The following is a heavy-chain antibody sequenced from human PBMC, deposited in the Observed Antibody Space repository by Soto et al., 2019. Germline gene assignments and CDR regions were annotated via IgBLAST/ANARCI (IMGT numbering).Heavy chain of an antibody. J-gene: IGHJ4*02. Sequence: SETLSLTCTVTGDSITSGGYYWSWIRQHPGKGLEWLGYIYGSWGSGSTLYSPSLKSRITLSVDTSKTQFSLNLSSVTVADTAVYFCARQQAGYFSVMEYLRRATLVTVSS. V-gene: IGHV4-31*03. CDR3: ARQQAGYFSVMEY. CDR2: IYGSWGSGST. CDR1: GDSITSGGYY. D-gene: IGHD2-15*01.